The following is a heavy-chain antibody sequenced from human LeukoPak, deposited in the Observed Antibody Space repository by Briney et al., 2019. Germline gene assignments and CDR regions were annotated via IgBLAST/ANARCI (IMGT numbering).Heavy chain of an antibody. CDR2: INHSGST. J-gene: IGHJ5*02. D-gene: IGHD3-22*01. CDR3: ARLSPDSSGYYYNWFDP. Sequence: SETLSLTCAVYGGSFSGYYWSCIRQPPGKGQEWIGEINHSGSTNYNPSLKSRVTISVDTSKNQFSLKLSSVTAADTAVYYCARLSPDSSGYYYNWFDPWGQGTLVTVSS. V-gene: IGHV4-34*01. CDR1: GGSFSGYY.